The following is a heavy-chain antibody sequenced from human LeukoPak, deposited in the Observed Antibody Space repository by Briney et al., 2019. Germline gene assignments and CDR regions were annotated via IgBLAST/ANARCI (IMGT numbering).Heavy chain of an antibody. J-gene: IGHJ4*02. Sequence: KPSETLSLTCTVSGGSISSGGYSWSWIRQPPGKGLEWIGEINHSGSTNYNPSLKSRVTISVDTSKNQFSLKLSSVTAADTAVYYCARGRDRFSFDYWGQGTLVTVSS. CDR3: ARGRDRFSFDY. CDR2: INHSGST. D-gene: IGHD2-15*01. CDR1: GGSISSGGYS. V-gene: IGHV4-30-2*01.